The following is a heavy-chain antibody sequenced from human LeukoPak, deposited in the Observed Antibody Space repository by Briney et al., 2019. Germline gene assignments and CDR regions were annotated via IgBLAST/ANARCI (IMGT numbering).Heavy chain of an antibody. Sequence: GGSLRLSCAASGFTFSNFAISWVRQAPGKGLEWVSGISDSGDSTYYADSVKGRFTISRDNSKNTVYLQMNSLRAEDTAVYYCAKDSSFFDYWGQGTLVTVSS. V-gene: IGHV3-23*01. CDR3: AKDSSFFDY. J-gene: IGHJ4*02. CDR1: GFTFSNFA. CDR2: ISDSGDST.